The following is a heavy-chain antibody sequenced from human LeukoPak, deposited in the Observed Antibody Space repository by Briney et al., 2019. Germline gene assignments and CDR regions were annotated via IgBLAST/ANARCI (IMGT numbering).Heavy chain of an antibody. Sequence: SETLSLTCTVSGGSISSYYWSWVRQPPGKGLEWIGYIYYSGSTNYNPSLKSRVTISVDTSKNQFSLKLSSVTAADTAVYCCAREWGHRYSSSWYRLEFGYWGQGTLVTVSS. D-gene: IGHD6-13*01. V-gene: IGHV4-59*01. J-gene: IGHJ4*02. CDR1: GGSISSYY. CDR2: IYYSGST. CDR3: AREWGHRYSSSWYRLEFGY.